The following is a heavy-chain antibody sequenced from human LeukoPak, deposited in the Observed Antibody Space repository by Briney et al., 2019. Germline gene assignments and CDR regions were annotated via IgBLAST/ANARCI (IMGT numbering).Heavy chain of an antibody. CDR1: GFTFSSYS. V-gene: IGHV3-21*01. Sequence: GGSLRLSCAASGFTFSSYSMNWVRQAPGKGLEWVSSISSSSSYIYYADSVKGRFTISRDNAKNSLYLQMNSLRAEDTAVYYCARTIRGPTYGSGSYKVRYFDYWGQGILVTVSS. CDR3: ARTIRGPTYGSGSYKVRYFDY. J-gene: IGHJ4*02. D-gene: IGHD3-10*01. CDR2: ISSSSSYI.